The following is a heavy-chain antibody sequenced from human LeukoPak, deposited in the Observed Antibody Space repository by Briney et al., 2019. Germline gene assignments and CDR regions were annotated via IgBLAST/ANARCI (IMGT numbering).Heavy chain of an antibody. V-gene: IGHV3-48*04. J-gene: IGHJ2*01. CDR1: GFTFSSYA. D-gene: IGHD4-17*01. CDR3: ARVSAVTSLIWYFDL. CDR2: ISGSGSIT. Sequence: PGGSLRLSCAASGFTFSSYAMSWVRQAPGKGLEWVSYISGSGSITYYAHSVKGRFTISRDNAKNSLYLQMNSLRAEDTAVYYCARVSAVTSLIWYFDLWGRGTLVSVSS.